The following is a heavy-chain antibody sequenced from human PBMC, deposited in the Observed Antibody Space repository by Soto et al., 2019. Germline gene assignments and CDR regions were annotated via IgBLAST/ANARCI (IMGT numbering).Heavy chain of an antibody. Sequence: SETLSLTGAVYGGSFSGYYWSWMRQPPGKGLEWIGEIYYSGTTNYNASLKSRVTISLDTSKNQFSLRLRSVTAADTALYFCARSGGKAAKYNWFDPWGQGTLVTVSS. J-gene: IGHJ5*02. CDR3: ARSGGKAAKYNWFDP. V-gene: IGHV4-34*01. CDR1: GGSFSGYY. D-gene: IGHD3-10*01. CDR2: IYYSGTT.